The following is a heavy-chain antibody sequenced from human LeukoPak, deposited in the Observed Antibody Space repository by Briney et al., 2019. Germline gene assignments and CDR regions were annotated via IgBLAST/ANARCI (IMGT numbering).Heavy chain of an antibody. CDR3: ARDLYGSGSYLSSDAFDI. CDR2: ISSSSYI. D-gene: IGHD3-10*01. V-gene: IGHV3-21*01. CDR1: GFTFSSYS. J-gene: IGHJ3*02. Sequence: GGSLRLSCAASGFTFSSYSMNWVRQAPGKGLEWVSSISSSSYIYYADSVKGRFTISRDNAKNSLYLQMNSLRAEDTAVYYCARDLYGSGSYLSSDAFDIWGQGTMVTVSS.